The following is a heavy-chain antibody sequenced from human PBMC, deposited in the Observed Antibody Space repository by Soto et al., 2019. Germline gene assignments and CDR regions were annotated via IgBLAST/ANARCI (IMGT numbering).Heavy chain of an antibody. D-gene: IGHD4-17*01. CDR1: GGSISSSSYY. CDR3: ASFGNYGDYSGAY. V-gene: IGHV4-39*01. CDR2: IYYSGST. J-gene: IGHJ4*02. Sequence: SETLSLTCTVSGGSISSSSYYWGWIRQPPGKGLEWIGSIYYSGSTYYNPSLKSRVTISVDTSKNQFSLKLSSVTAADTAVYYCASFGNYGDYSGAYWGKGTPVTVSS.